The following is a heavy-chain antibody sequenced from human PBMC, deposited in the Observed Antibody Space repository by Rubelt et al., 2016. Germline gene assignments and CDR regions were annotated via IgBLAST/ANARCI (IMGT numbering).Heavy chain of an antibody. CDR2: ISYDGSDK. J-gene: IGHJ4*02. CDR1: GFTFSSSG. CDR3: ASLASSFGY. D-gene: IGHD6-13*01. V-gene: IGHV3-30*03. Sequence: QVQLVESGGGLVQPGGSLRLSCAASGFTFSSSGMHWVRQAPGKGLEWVALISYDGSDKFYADSVKGRFTISRDTSKNRVFLQMKSLRAEDTAVYYCASLASSFGYWGQGTLVTVSS.